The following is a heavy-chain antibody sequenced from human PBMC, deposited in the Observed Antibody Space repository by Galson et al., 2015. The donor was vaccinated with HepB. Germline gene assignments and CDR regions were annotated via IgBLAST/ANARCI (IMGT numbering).Heavy chain of an antibody. Sequence: SLRLSCAVSGFMLSDNYMSWIRQAPGKGLEWVANIKKDRSDTYYVDSVKGRFTISRDNAKNSLLLHMNSLNAEDTAVYYCARYYWADSYCMDVWGKGTTVTVSS. CDR2: IKKDRSDT. J-gene: IGHJ6*03. V-gene: IGHV3-7*01. CDR3: ARYYWADSYCMDV. D-gene: IGHD3-10*01. CDR1: GFMLSDNY.